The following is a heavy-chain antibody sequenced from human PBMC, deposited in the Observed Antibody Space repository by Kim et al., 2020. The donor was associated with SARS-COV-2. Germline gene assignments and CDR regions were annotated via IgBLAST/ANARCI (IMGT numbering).Heavy chain of an antibody. CDR3: AKDMYTSCYFCMDV. CDR1: GFTFGDYA. V-gene: IGHV3-9*01. J-gene: IGHJ6*02. D-gene: IGHD2-2*01. CDR2: ISWNSGGI. Sequence: GGSLRLSCAASGFTFGDYAMHWVRQAPGKGLEWVSGISWNSGGIGYADSVKGRFTISRDNAKNSLYLQMNSLRAEETALYYCAKDMYTSCYFCMDVWGQGTTVTVSS.